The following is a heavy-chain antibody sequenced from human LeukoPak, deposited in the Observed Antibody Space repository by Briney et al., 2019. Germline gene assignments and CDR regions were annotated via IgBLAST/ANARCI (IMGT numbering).Heavy chain of an antibody. CDR1: GFTFSTYW. V-gene: IGHV3-7*01. CDR3: ARPRYCSSTNCYIDY. Sequence: GGSLRLSCAASGFTFSTYWMSWVRQAPGKGLEWVANINQDGSEKNYVDSVKGRFTISRDNPKNSLYLQMSSLRAEDTAVYYCARPRYCSSTNCYIDYWGQGTLVAVYS. J-gene: IGHJ4*02. D-gene: IGHD2-2*01. CDR2: INQDGSEK.